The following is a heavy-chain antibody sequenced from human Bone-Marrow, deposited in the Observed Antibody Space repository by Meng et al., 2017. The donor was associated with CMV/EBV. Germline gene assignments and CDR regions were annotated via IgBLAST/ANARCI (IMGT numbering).Heavy chain of an antibody. Sequence: ASVKVSCKASAYTFNAYGISWGRQAPGQGLEWMGWISTYNGNTNDAQKIQGRVSMTTATSTSTVYTELRSRRSDDTSVYYCARDRSLTAATTFYNFYGLGVWGQGPTVPVYS. CDR3: ARDRSLTAATTFYNFYGLGV. CDR2: ISTYNGNT. D-gene: IGHD2-15*01. V-gene: IGHV1-18*04. CDR1: AYTFNAYG. J-gene: IGHJ6*02.